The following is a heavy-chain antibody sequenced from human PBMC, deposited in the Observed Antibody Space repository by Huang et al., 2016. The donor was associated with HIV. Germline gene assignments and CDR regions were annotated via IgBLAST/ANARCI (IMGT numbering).Heavy chain of an antibody. D-gene: IGHD1-7*01. V-gene: IGHV3-7*03. Sequence: VESGGRLVQPGGSTFTFAAYWMSWVRQPPGKGLEWVAKSRQDESEKYYVDSVKGRFNSSRDNAKKVLFLEMNNVTVEDTATYYCATKTGGMDIWGQGTTVTVS. CDR1: FTFAAYW. CDR3: ATKTGGMDI. CDR2: SRQDESEK. J-gene: IGHJ6*02.